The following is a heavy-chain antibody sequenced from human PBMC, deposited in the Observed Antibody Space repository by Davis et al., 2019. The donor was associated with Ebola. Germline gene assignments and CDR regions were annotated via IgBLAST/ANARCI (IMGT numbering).Heavy chain of an antibody. CDR3: ARDFDGGNYYFDY. CDR1: GGSFGSHP. Sequence: SVKVSCKTSGGSFGSHPISWVRQAPRQGLEWMGGIIPIFDTPHYAQKFQGRITITADASTSTAYMELSSLRSEGTATYFCARDFDGGNYYFDYWGPGTPVTVSS. V-gene: IGHV1-69*13. D-gene: IGHD3-9*01. CDR2: IIPIFDTP. J-gene: IGHJ4*02.